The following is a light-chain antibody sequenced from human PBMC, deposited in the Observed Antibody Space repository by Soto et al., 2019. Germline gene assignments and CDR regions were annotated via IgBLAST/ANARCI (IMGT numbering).Light chain of an antibody. CDR1: QSVSSAY. CDR2: DVS. Sequence: EIVLTQSPGTLSLSPGDSATLSCRASQSVSSAYLAWYQQKPGKAPRLLIYDVSSRATGIPYRFSGSGSGTDFSLTISRLEPEDFAAYHCQQYYSSTQTFGEGTKVDIK. CDR3: QQYYSSTQT. V-gene: IGKV3-20*01. J-gene: IGKJ4*01.